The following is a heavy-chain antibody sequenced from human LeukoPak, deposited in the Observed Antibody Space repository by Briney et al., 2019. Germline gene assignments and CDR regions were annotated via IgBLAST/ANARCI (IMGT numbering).Heavy chain of an antibody. J-gene: IGHJ4*02. CDR3: AREDYYERGFDY. CDR2: IIPIFGTA. V-gene: IGHV1-69*05. Sequence: SVKVSCKASGGTFSSYAISWVQQAPGQGLEWMGGIIPIFGTANYAQKFQGRVTITTDESTSTAYMELSSLRSEDTAVYYCAREDYYERGFDYWGQGTLVTVSS. CDR1: GGTFSSYA. D-gene: IGHD3-22*01.